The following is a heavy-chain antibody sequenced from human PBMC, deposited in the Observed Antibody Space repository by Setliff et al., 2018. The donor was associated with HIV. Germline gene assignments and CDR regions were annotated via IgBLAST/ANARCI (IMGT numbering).Heavy chain of an antibody. D-gene: IGHD2-2*01. CDR1: GGSFSGYY. CDR3: ARGLVVPASTSYYMDV. Sequence: PSETLSLTCSVSGGSFSGYYWSWIRQPPGKGLEWIGEINHSGSTNYNPSLKSRVTISVDTSKNQFSLKLSSVTAADTAVYYCARGLVVPASTSYYMDVWGKGTTVTVSS. V-gene: IGHV4-34*01. CDR2: INHSGST. J-gene: IGHJ6*03.